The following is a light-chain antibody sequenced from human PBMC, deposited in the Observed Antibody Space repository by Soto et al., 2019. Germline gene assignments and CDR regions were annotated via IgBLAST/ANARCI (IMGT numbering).Light chain of an antibody. Sequence: QSVLSQPPSVYDAPGQRVTISGTGSSSNIWAGYDVHWYQQLPGTAPTLLLSGHSNRPSGVPDRFSGSTSGTSAFLAITGLEAEDEADYCCQSYDSDLSGYVCGTGNKVIIL. CDR2: GHS. CDR1: SSNIWAGYD. J-gene: IGLJ1*01. V-gene: IGLV1-40*01. CDR3: QSYDSDLSGYV.